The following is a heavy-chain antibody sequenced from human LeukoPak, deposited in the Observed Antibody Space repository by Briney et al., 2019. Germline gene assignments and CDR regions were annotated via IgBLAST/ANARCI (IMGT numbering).Heavy chain of an antibody. V-gene: IGHV1-18*04. Sequence: ASVKVSCKASGYTFTGYYMHWVRQAPGQGLEWMGWISAYNGNTNYAQKLQGRVTMTTDTSTSTAYMELRSLRSDDTAVYYCARTQGPYYYDSSGYARDWGQGTLVTVPS. D-gene: IGHD3-22*01. CDR3: ARTQGPYYYDSSGYARD. J-gene: IGHJ4*02. CDR2: ISAYNGNT. CDR1: GYTFTGYY.